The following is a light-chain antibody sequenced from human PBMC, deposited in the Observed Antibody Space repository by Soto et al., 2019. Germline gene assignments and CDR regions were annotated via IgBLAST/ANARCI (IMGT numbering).Light chain of an antibody. CDR2: DAS. V-gene: IGKV3-11*01. CDR3: QQRSNWPPGLT. J-gene: IGKJ4*01. CDR1: QSVSSSY. Sequence: EIVLTQSPDTLSLSPGERATLSCRASQSVSSSYLAWYQQKPGQAPRLLIYDASNRATGIPARFSGSGSGTDFTLTISSLEPEDFAVYYCQQRSNWPPGLTFGGGTKVDIK.